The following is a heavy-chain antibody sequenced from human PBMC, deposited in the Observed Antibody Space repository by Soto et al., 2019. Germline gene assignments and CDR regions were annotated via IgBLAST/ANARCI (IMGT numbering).Heavy chain of an antibody. CDR1: GGSSGAYF. V-gene: IGHV4-59*01. D-gene: IGHD6-19*01. CDR3: ARPSVPATRGPLDY. CDR2: IYYTGAT. Sequence: SETLSLTCTVSGGSSGAYFWNWVRQPPGKGLEWIGNIYYTGATSYNPSLESRVTISLDTSKNQFSLGLSSVTAADTAVYYCARPSVPATRGPLDYWGQGALVTVSS. J-gene: IGHJ4*02.